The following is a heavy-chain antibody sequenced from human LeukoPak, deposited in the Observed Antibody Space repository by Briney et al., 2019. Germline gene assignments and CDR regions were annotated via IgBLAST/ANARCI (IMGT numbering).Heavy chain of an antibody. CDR1: GYTFTNFD. D-gene: IGHD4-23*01. CDR3: AKSPHPTVVTATLPVNFFDS. V-gene: IGHV1-8*02. Sequence: ASVKVSCKASGYTFTNFDINWVRQATGQGLEWMGRMSPNSGNTAYAQKFQGRVTLTRNTSIGTAYMELSSLTSEDTAVYYCAKSPHPTVVTATLPVNFFDSWGQGTLVTVSS. CDR2: MSPNSGNT. J-gene: IGHJ5*01.